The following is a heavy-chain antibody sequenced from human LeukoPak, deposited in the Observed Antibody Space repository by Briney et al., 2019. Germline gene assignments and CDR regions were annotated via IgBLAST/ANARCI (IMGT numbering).Heavy chain of an antibody. CDR2: INHSGST. J-gene: IGHJ3*02. V-gene: IGHV4-34*01. CDR1: GGSFSGYY. Sequence: SETLSLTCAVYGGSFSGYYWGWIRQPPGKGLEWIGEINHSGSTNYNPSLKSRVTISVDTSKNQFSLKLSSVTAADTAVYYCARDDSGSGDAFDIWGQGTMVTVSS. CDR3: ARDDSGSGDAFDI. D-gene: IGHD1-26*01.